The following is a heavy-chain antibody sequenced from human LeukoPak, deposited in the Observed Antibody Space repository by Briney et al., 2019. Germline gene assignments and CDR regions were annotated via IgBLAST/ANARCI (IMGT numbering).Heavy chain of an antibody. CDR2: IYSGGST. J-gene: IGHJ3*02. Sequence: PGGSLRLSCAASGFTVSSNYMSWVRQAPEKGLEWVSVIYSGGSTYYADSVKGRFTISRDNSKNTLYLQMNSLRAEDTAVYYCARAMTTVTVSRAFDIWGQGTMVTVSS. D-gene: IGHD4-17*01. CDR1: GFTVSSNY. CDR3: ARAMTTVTVSRAFDI. V-gene: IGHV3-53*01.